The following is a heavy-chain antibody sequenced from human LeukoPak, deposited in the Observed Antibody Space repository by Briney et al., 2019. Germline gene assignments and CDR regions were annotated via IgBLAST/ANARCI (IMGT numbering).Heavy chain of an antibody. CDR3: AREGNMGRGIYYYYMDV. CDR2: ISSSSSYI. Sequence: GGSLRLSCAASGFTFSSYSMNWVRQAPGKGLEWVSSISSSSSYIYYADSVKGRFTISRDNAKNSLYLQMNSLRAEDTAVYYCAREGNMGRGIYYYYMDVWGKGTTVTVSS. D-gene: IGHD3-10*01. J-gene: IGHJ6*03. V-gene: IGHV3-21*01. CDR1: GFTFSSYS.